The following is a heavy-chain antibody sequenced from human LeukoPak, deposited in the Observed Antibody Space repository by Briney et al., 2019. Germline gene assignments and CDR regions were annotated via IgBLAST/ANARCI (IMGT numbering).Heavy chain of an antibody. J-gene: IGHJ4*02. CDR3: ARVSTVTTWDY. Sequence: GGSLRLSCAASGFTFSSYAMHWVRQAPGKGLGWVAVISYDGSNKYYADSGKGRFTISRDNSKNTLYLQMNSLRAEDTAVYYCARVSTVTTWDYWGQGTLVTVSS. CDR2: ISYDGSNK. V-gene: IGHV3-30-3*01. CDR1: GFTFSSYA. D-gene: IGHD4-17*01.